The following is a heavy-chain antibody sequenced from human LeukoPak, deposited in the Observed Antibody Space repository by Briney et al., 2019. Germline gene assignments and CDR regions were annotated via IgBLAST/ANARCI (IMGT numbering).Heavy chain of an antibody. CDR1: GFTFSSYA. V-gene: IGHV3-23*01. Sequence: GGSLRLSCAASGFTFSSYAMSWVRQAPGKGLEWVSAISDSGGSTYYADSVKGRFTISRDNARNSVYLQMNSLSAEDTAVYYCAREESRGLDYWGQGTAVTVSP. CDR3: AREESRGLDY. CDR2: ISDSGGST. J-gene: IGHJ4*02.